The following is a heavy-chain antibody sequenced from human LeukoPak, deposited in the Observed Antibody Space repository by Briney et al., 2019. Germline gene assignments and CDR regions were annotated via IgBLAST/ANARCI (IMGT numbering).Heavy chain of an antibody. V-gene: IGHV4-59*01. CDR1: GGSISSYS. CDR3: ARWATGGIDY. Sequence: TSGTLSLTCNVSGGSISSYSWSWVRQSPGKGLEWIGYIYYTGRTNYNPSLKSRVTISMDTSKNQFSLKLSSVTAADTAVYYCARWATGGIDYWGQETLVTVSS. J-gene: IGHJ4*02. D-gene: IGHD2-8*02. CDR2: IYYTGRT.